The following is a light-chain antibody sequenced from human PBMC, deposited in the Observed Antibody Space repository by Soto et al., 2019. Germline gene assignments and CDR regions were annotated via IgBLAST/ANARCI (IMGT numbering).Light chain of an antibody. CDR3: QQYNNWLT. J-gene: IGKJ1*01. CDR2: GAS. CDR1: QSVSSN. V-gene: IGKV3-15*01. Sequence: EIVMTQSPATLSVSPGERATLSCRASQSVSSNLAWYQQKPGQAPRLLISGASTRATGIPARFSGSGSGTEFTLTISSLQSEDFAVYYCQQYNNWLTFGQGTKVEIK.